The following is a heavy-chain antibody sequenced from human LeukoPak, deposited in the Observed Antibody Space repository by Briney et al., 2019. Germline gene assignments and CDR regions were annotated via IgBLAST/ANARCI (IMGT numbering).Heavy chain of an antibody. Sequence: ASVKVSCKASGYTFTSYGISWVRQAPGQGLEWMGWISAYNGNTNYAQKLQGRVTMTTDTSTSTAYMELRSLRSDDTAVYYCAGGEVVVVTANNWFAPGGKEPLVTVS. CDR3: AGGEVVVVTANNWFAP. CDR2: ISAYNGNT. D-gene: IGHD2-21*02. CDR1: GYTFTSYG. J-gene: IGHJ5*02. V-gene: IGHV1-18*01.